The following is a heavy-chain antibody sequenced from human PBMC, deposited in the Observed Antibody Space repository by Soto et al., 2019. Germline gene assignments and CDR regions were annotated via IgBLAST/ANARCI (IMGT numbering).Heavy chain of an antibody. CDR3: AYGGSCDY. V-gene: IGHV3-48*03. J-gene: IGHJ4*02. CDR1: GFSFNTYE. CDR2: ISFSGSTI. Sequence: EVQLVESGGGLVQPGGSLRLSCAASGFSFNTYEMNWVRQAPGKGLEWVSYISFSGSTIYYADSVKGRFTVSRDNGKNSLYLQMNSLRAEDTAVYYCAYGGSCDYWGQGPQVTVSS. D-gene: IGHD1-26*01.